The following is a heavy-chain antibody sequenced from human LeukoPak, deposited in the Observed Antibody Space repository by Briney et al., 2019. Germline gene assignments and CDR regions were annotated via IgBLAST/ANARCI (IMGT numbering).Heavy chain of an antibody. J-gene: IGHJ4*02. CDR2: IHYSGST. D-gene: IGHD6-6*01. Sequence: SKTLSLTCNVSGGSVSSGSYYWSWIRQPPGKGLEWIGYIHYSGSTNYNPSLKSRVTISLDTSKNQFSLKLSSVTAADTAVYYCARRSFEYSSTGDFDYWGQGTLVTVSS. CDR1: GGSVSSGSYY. V-gene: IGHV4-61*01. CDR3: ARRSFEYSSTGDFDY.